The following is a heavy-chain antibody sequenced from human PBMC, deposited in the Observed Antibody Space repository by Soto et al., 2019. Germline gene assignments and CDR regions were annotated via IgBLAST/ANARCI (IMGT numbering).Heavy chain of an antibody. CDR3: AKPFDYGGNPRGFYFDY. CDR2: ISGSGASA. CDR1: GFTFSSYA. D-gene: IGHD4-17*01. Sequence: EVQLLESGGGLVQSGGSLRLSCAASGFTFSSYAMNWVRQAPGKGLEWVSAISGSGASAYYADSVKGRITISRDNPTNTLYLQMSSLRAEDTAVYYCAKPFDYGGNPRGFYFDYWGQGTLVTVSS. J-gene: IGHJ4*02. V-gene: IGHV3-23*01.